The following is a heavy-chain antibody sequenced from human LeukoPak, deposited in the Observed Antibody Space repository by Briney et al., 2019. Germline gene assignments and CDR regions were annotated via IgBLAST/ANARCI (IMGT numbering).Heavy chain of an antibody. D-gene: IGHD4-17*01. CDR3: ASRPDGDYWFFDY. Sequence: PGGSLRLSCAASGFSVRNNFRTWVRQAPGKGLEWVWDISGGGTTYYTDSVKGRFTISRDSSKNTLYLQMNSLRAEDTAVYHCASRPDGDYWFFDYWGQGTLVTVSS. V-gene: IGHV3-53*01. CDR1: GFSVRNNF. CDR2: ISGGGTT. J-gene: IGHJ4*02.